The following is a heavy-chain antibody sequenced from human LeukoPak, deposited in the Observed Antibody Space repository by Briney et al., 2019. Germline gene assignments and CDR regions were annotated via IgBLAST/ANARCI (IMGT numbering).Heavy chain of an antibody. CDR3: ARLPNYYYYYYMDV. CDR1: GGSISSSSYY. Sequence: SETLSLTCTVSGGSISSSSYYWGWIRQPPGKGLEWIGSIYYSGSTYYNPSLKSRVTISVDTSKNQFSLKLSSVTAADTAVYYCARLPNYYYYYYMDVWGKGTKVTVSS. CDR2: IYYSGST. V-gene: IGHV4-39*01. J-gene: IGHJ6*03.